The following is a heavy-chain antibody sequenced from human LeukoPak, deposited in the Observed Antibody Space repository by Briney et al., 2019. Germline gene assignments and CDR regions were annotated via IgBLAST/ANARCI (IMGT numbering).Heavy chain of an antibody. V-gene: IGHV4-31*03. CDR1: GGSISNDGNY. Sequence: SETLSLTCTVSGGSISNDGNYWSWIRQHPGKGLEWIGFIYYSGSTYYNTSLESRLTISVDTSKNQFSLKLSSVTAADTAVYYCARVLRSTLDCWGQGTLVTVSS. CDR2: IYYSGST. CDR3: ARVLRSTLDC. J-gene: IGHJ4*02.